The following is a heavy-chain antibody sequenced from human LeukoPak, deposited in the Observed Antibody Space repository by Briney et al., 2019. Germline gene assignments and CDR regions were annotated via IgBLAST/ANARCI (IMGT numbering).Heavy chain of an antibody. CDR2: ISAYNGNT. CDR3: AKDGRGALPSNWFDP. CDR1: GYTFTSYG. Sequence: ASVKVSCKASGYTFTSYGISWVRQAPGQGLEWMGWISAYNGNTNYAQNLQDRVFMNTDTSTSTAYMELRSLRSDDTAVYYCAKDGRGALPSNWFDPWGQGTLVTVSS. V-gene: IGHV1-18*04. J-gene: IGHJ5*02. D-gene: IGHD1-26*01.